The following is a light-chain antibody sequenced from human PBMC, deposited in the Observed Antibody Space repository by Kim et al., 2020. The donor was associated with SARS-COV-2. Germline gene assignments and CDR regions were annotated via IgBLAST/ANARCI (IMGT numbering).Light chain of an antibody. CDR1: SSNIGSNY. Sequence: QRVTISCSGSSSNIGSNYVYWYQQLPGTAPKLLIYRNNQRPSGVPDRFSGSKSGTSASLAISGLRSEDEADYYCAAWDDSLSAWVFGGGTKLTVL. J-gene: IGLJ3*02. V-gene: IGLV1-47*01. CDR3: AAWDDSLSAWV. CDR2: RNN.